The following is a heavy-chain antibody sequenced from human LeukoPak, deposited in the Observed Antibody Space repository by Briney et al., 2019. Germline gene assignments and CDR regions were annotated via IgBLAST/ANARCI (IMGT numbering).Heavy chain of an antibody. CDR1: GFTFSSYS. Sequence: HPGGSLRLSCAASGFTFSSYSMNWVRQAPGKGLEWVSYISSGSRNIYYADSVKGRFTISRDNAKNSLYLQMSSLRDEDTAVYYCARDLGTSGYYFDYWGQGTLVTVS. J-gene: IGHJ4*02. D-gene: IGHD3-22*01. CDR2: ISSGSRNI. V-gene: IGHV3-48*02. CDR3: ARDLGTSGYYFDY.